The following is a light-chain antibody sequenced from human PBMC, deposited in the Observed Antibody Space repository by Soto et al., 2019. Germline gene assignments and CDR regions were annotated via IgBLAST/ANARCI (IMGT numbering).Light chain of an antibody. V-gene: IGLV2-14*01. Sequence: QSALTQPASVSGSPGQSITISCTGTSSDVGGYNHVSWYQQYPGKAPKVIIYELSNRPSGISNRFSGSKSGNTASLTISGLQAEDEADYYCSSYTSSSTVLYVFGTGTKLTVL. J-gene: IGLJ1*01. CDR1: SSDVGGYNH. CDR3: SSYTSSSTVLYV. CDR2: ELS.